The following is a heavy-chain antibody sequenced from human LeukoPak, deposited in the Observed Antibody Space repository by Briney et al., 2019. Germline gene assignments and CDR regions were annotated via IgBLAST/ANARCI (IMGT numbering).Heavy chain of an antibody. J-gene: IGHJ5*02. CDR2: INHSGST. D-gene: IGHD2-2*01. Sequence: SETLSLTCAVYGGSFSGYYWSWIRQPPGKGLEWIGEINHSGSTNYNPSLKSRVTISVDTSKNQLSLKLSSVTAADTAVYYCARVAGGRYCSSTSCPQHLNWFDPWGQGTLVTVSS. CDR1: GGSFSGYY. CDR3: ARVAGGRYCSSTSCPQHLNWFDP. V-gene: IGHV4-34*01.